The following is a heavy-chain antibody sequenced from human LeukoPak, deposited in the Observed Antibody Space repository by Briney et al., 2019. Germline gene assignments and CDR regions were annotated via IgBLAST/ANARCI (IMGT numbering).Heavy chain of an antibody. CDR3: ARGGYSSSSVDY. J-gene: IGHJ4*02. CDR2: IKQDGSEK. Sequence: PGGSLRLSCAASGFIFSSYWMSWVRQAPGKGLEWVANIKQDGSEKYYVGSVKGRFTISRDNAKNSLYLQMNSLRGEDTAVYYCARGGYSSSSVDYWGQGTLVTVSS. V-gene: IGHV3-7*01. CDR1: GFIFSSYW. D-gene: IGHD6-6*01.